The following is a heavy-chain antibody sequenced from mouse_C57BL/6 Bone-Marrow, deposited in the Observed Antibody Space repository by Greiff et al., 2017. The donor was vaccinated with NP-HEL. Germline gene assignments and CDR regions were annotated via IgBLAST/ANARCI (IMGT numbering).Heavy chain of an antibody. Sequence: EVQVVESGGGLVQPKGSLKLSCAASGFTFNTYAMHWVRQAPGKGLEWVARIRSKSSNYATYYADSVKDRFTISRDDSQSMLYLQMNNLKTEDTAMYYCVRDGAYYGSSWFAYWGQGTLVTVSA. D-gene: IGHD1-1*01. CDR1: GFTFNTYA. V-gene: IGHV10-3*01. J-gene: IGHJ3*01. CDR3: VRDGAYYGSSWFAY. CDR2: IRSKSSNYAT.